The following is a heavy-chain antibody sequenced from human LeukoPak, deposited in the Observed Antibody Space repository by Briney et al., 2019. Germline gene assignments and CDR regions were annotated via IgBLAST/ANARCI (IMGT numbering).Heavy chain of an antibody. CDR1: GYTFTRYV. CDR2: MNPKSVKT. CDR3: TRVYSSSWKRLFNRFLP. V-gene: IGHV1-8*01. Sequence: ASVKVSCKASGYTFTRYVVNRVRQATGQGVEWMGWMNPKSVKTGYAQKIQGRATMTRTNTIRTAYMELSSLRSEDTAVYYCTRVYSSSWKRLFNRFLPCGEGTLVSVSS. J-gene: IGHJ5*02. D-gene: IGHD6-13*01.